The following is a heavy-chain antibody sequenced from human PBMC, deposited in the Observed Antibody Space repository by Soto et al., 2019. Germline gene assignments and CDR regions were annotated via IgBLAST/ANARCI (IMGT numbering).Heavy chain of an antibody. CDR1: GYTFTSYG. CDR3: VRRHVSATGIDWFDP. D-gene: IGHD6-13*01. J-gene: IGHJ5*02. Sequence: ASVKVSCKASGYTFTSYGIHWVRQAPGQRLEWMGWINAANGDTKYSPKFQGRVTITRDTSASTAYMELSSLRSEDTAVYYCVRRHVSATGIDWFDPWGQGTRVTVSS. CDR2: INAANGDT. V-gene: IGHV1-3*01.